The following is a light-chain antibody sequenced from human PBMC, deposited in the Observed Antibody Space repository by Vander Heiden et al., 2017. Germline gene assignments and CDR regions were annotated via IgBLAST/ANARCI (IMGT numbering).Light chain of an antibody. Sequence: QSVLTQPPSASGTPGQRVTISCSGSSSNIGSNTVNWYQQHPGTAPKLLIYSNNRRPSGVPDRFSGSKSCTSASLAISGLQSEDEADYYCAAWDNSLNGWVFGGGTKLTVL. CDR2: SNN. CDR1: SSNIGSNT. V-gene: IGLV1-44*01. J-gene: IGLJ3*02. CDR3: AAWDNSLNGWV.